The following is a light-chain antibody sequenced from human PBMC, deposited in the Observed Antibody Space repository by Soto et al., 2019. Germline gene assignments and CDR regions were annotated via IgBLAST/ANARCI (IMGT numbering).Light chain of an antibody. CDR1: SSDVGGFNY. Sequence: SVLTQPASVSGSPGQSITFSCTGTSSDVGGFNYVSWYQQHPGKAPTLIIYEVSNRPSGVSRRFSGSKSGKTASLTISGLQAEDEADYYCSSYTSSSTRIFGTGTKVTVL. CDR2: EVS. CDR3: SSYTSSSTRI. V-gene: IGLV2-14*01. J-gene: IGLJ1*01.